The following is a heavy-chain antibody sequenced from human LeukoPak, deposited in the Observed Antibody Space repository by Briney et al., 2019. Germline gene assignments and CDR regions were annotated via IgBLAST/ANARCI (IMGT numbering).Heavy chain of an antibody. J-gene: IGHJ4*02. CDR1: GGSISSNSYY. CDR3: ARGELRSWIQLWFGFDY. D-gene: IGHD5-18*01. V-gene: IGHV4-39*07. Sequence: SETLSLTCTVSGGSISSNSYYWGWIRQPPGKGLEWIGEINHSGSTNYNPSLKSRVTISVDTSKNQFSLKLSSVTAADTAVYYCARGELRSWIQLWFGFDYWGQGTLVTVSS. CDR2: INHSGST.